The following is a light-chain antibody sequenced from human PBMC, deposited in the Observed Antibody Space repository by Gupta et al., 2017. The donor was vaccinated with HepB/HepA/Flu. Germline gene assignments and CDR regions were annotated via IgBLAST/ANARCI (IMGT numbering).Light chain of an antibody. V-gene: IGLV1-40*01. CDR3: QSYDSSLSVV. Sequence: QPILTQPPSVSGAPGQRVTISCTGSSSNVGAGYDVHWYQQVPGTAPKLLSYLNDNRPSGVPDRCSGSKSGTSASLAITGLQTEDEADYYCQSYDSSLSVVFGGGTKLTVL. J-gene: IGLJ2*01. CDR2: LND. CDR1: SSNVGAGYD.